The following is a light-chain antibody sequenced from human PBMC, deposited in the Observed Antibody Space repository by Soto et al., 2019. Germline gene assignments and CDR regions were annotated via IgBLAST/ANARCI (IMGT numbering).Light chain of an antibody. Sequence: EMVMTQSPATLSVSPGERATLSCRASESVRSNLAWYQQKPGQAPRLLIYGASTRATGIPARFSGSGSGTDFTLTISSLQTEDLAVYYCQQYNKWITFGQGTKVDIK. J-gene: IGKJ1*01. CDR3: QQYNKWIT. V-gene: IGKV3D-15*01. CDR2: GAS. CDR1: ESVRSN.